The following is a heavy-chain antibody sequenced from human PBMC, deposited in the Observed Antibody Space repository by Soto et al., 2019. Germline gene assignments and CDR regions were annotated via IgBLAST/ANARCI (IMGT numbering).Heavy chain of an antibody. D-gene: IGHD3-10*01. J-gene: IGHJ4*02. CDR1: EFIFSAYN. CDR2: ISSSSSYI. Sequence: EVQLEESGGGLVKPGGSLRLSCAASEFIFSAYNMHWVRQAPGKGLEWVSSISSSSSYIDYGDSVKGRFTISRDNAENSLYLKMNSLRAEDTAVYYCARGRGRGNSGSYYFDYWGLGTLVAVSS. CDR3: ARGRGRGNSGSYYFDY. V-gene: IGHV3-21*01.